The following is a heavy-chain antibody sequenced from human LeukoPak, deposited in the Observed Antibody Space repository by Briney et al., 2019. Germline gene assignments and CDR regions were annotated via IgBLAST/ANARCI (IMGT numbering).Heavy chain of an antibody. CDR1: GGSISSSSYY. D-gene: IGHD5-24*01. J-gene: IGHJ4*02. Sequence: SSETLSLTCTVSGGSISSSSYYWGWIRQPPGKGLEWIGSIYYSGSTNYNPSLKSRVTISVDTSKNQLSLKLSSVTAADTAVYYCASSVRGWLQFDYWGQGTLVTVSS. CDR3: ASSVRGWLQFDY. V-gene: IGHV4-39*07. CDR2: IYYSGST.